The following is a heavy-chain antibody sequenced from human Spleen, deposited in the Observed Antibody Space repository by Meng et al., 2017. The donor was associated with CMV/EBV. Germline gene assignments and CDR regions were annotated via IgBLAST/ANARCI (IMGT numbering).Heavy chain of an antibody. CDR1: GFTLRTYW. CDR3: ARGTRLHYFDS. CDR2: IINDGSGI. V-gene: IGHV3-74*01. Sequence: GESLKISFAASGFTLRTYWMHWVRQSRGKGLVWVSRIINDGSGIGYADSVRGRFTISRDNAKNTLYLQMNSLRAEDTAVYYCARGTRLHYFDSWGQGTLVTVSS. D-gene: IGHD4-11*01. J-gene: IGHJ4*02.